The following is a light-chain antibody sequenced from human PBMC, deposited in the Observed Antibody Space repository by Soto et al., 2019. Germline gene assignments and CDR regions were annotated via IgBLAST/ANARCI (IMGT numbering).Light chain of an antibody. J-gene: IGKJ1*01. V-gene: IGKV3-20*01. CDR2: GAS. CDR3: QQYNNWPTWT. CDR1: QSINSSY. Sequence: EIVLTQSPGTLSLSPGKRATLSCRASQSINSSYLAWYQQRPGQAPRLLIYGASSRATGIPDRFSGSGSGTEFTLTISRLEPEDFAVYYCQQYNNWPTWTFGQGTKV.